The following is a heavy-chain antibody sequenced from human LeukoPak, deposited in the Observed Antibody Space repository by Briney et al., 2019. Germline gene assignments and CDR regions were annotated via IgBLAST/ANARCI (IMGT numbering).Heavy chain of an antibody. V-gene: IGHV1-46*01. CDR1: GYTFTSYY. CDR2: INPSGGST. CDR3: ARGEYYYDSSGYYFDY. J-gene: IGHJ4*02. Sequence: ASVKVSCKASGYTFTSYYIHWVRQAPGQGLEWMGIINPSGGSTSYAQKFQGRVTMTRDMSTSTVYMELSSLRSEDTAVYYCARGEYYYDSSGYYFDYWGQGTLVTVSS. D-gene: IGHD3-22*01.